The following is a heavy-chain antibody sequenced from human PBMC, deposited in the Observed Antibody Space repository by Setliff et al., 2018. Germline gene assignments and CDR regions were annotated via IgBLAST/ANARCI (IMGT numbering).Heavy chain of an antibody. D-gene: IGHD2-8*01. CDR2: ISPYTGNT. CDR3: SRLVRFCTRTTCQRLSGDDF. CDR1: GYTFINFG. J-gene: IGHJ4*02. Sequence: GASVKVSCKASGYTFINFGISWVRQAPGQGLEWVGWISPYTGNTYYAPRLQDRVTLTADTSTNTAYMELRSLISDDTAVYYCSRLVRFCTRTTCQRLSGDDFWGQGTLGTVS. V-gene: IGHV1-18*01.